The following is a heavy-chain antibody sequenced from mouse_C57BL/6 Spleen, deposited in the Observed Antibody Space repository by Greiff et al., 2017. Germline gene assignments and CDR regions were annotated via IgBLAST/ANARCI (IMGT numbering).Heavy chain of an antibody. V-gene: IGHV6-3*01. D-gene: IGHD2-1*01. CDR3: TRNLYAMDY. CDR1: GFTFSNYW. Sequence: VQLKESGGGLVQPGGSMKLSCVASGFTFSNYWMNWVRQSPEKGLEWVAQIRLKSDNYATHYAESVKGRFTISRDDSKSSVYLQMNNLRAEDTGIYYCTRNLYAMDYWGQGTSVTVSS. J-gene: IGHJ4*01. CDR2: IRLKSDNYAT.